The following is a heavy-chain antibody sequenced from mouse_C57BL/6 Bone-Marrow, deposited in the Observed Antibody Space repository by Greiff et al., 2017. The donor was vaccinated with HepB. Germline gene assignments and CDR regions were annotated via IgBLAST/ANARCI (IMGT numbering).Heavy chain of an antibody. J-gene: IGHJ4*01. CDR1: GYTFTDYY. D-gene: IGHD2-2*01. CDR3: ARRRIYYGYDDAMDY. CDR2: INPNNGGT. V-gene: IGHV1-26*01. Sequence: VQLKQSGPELVKPGASVKISCKASGYTFTDYYMNWVKQSHGKSLEWIGDINPNNGGTSYNQKFKGKATLTVDKSSSTAYMELRSLTSEDSAVYYCARRRIYYGYDDAMDYWGQGTSVTVSS.